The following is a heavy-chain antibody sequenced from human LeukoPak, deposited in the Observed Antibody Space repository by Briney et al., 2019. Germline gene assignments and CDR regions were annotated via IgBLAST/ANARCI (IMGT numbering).Heavy chain of an antibody. CDR3: ARSKGVGSGWFYYYYYMDV. CDR2: INHSGST. Sequence: PSETLSLTCAVYGGSFSGYYWSWIRQPPGKGLEWIGEINHSGSTNYNPSLKSRVTISVDTSKNQFSLKLSSVTAADTAVYYCARSKGVGSGWFYYYYYMDVWGKGTTVTVS. V-gene: IGHV4-34*01. D-gene: IGHD6-19*01. J-gene: IGHJ6*03. CDR1: GGSFSGYY.